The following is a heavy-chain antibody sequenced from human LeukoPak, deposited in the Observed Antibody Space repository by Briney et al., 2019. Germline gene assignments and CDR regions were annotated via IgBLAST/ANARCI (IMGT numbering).Heavy chain of an antibody. CDR2: IYYSGST. D-gene: IGHD6-13*01. Sequence: SQTLSLTCTVSGGSISSGGYYWSWIRQHPGKGLEWIGYIYYSGSTYYNPSLKSRVTISVDTSKNQFSLNLSSVTAADTAVYYCARGDSSSWYRPYYYGMDVWGQGTTVTVSS. V-gene: IGHV4-31*03. J-gene: IGHJ6*02. CDR1: GGSISSGGYY. CDR3: ARGDSSSWYRPYYYGMDV.